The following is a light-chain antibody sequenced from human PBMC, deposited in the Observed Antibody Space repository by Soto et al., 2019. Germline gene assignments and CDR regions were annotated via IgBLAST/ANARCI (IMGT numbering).Light chain of an antibody. CDR3: QQYGSSPPQYT. J-gene: IGKJ2*01. CDR2: GAS. Sequence: EMVLTQSPGTLSLSPGERATLSRRASQSVSSSYLAWYQQKPGQAPRLLIYGASSRATGIPDRFSGSGSGTDFTLTISRLEPQDFAVYYCQQYGSSPPQYTFGQGTKLEIK. CDR1: QSVSSSY. V-gene: IGKV3-20*01.